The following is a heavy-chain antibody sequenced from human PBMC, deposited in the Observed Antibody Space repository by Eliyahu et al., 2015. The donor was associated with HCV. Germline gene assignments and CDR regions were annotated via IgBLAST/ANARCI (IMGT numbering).Heavy chain of an antibody. J-gene: IGHJ4*02. V-gene: IGHV4-34*01. CDR2: INHSGST. D-gene: IGHD6-19*01. CDR1: GGSFXGYY. CDR3: ARGLDLLGIAVPFDY. Sequence: QVQLQQWGAGLLKPSETLSLTCAVYGGSFXGYYWSWXXQPPGKGLXWIGEINHSGSTNYXPSLKSRVTISVDTSKNQFSLKLSSVTAADTAVYYCARGLDLLGIAVPFDYWGQGTLVTVSS.